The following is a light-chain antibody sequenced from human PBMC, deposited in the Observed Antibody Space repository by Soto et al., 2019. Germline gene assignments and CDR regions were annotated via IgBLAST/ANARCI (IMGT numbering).Light chain of an antibody. CDR1: QSVSNY. CDR2: DAS. V-gene: IGKV3-11*01. Sequence: EIVLTQSPATLSLSPGERATFSCRASQSVSNYLAWYQQRPGQAPRLLIYDASNRATGIPARFSAIGSGTDFTLTISSLEPEDSAVYYGQQRSNWPLTFGGGTKVEIK. CDR3: QQRSNWPLT. J-gene: IGKJ4*01.